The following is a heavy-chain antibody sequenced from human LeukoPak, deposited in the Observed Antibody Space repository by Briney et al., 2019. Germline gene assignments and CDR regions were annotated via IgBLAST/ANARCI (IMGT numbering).Heavy chain of an antibody. CDR1: GGSISSSSYY. V-gene: IGHV4-39*01. Sequence: NPSETLSLTCTVSGGSISSSSYYWAWIRQPPGKGLEWIGSIFYSGSTYSNPSLKSRVTISVATSKNQFSLNLSSVTAADTAVYYCARQRYYSGWYPVFDSWGQGTLVTVSS. CDR3: ARQRYYSGWYPVFDS. J-gene: IGHJ4*02. CDR2: IFYSGST. D-gene: IGHD6-19*01.